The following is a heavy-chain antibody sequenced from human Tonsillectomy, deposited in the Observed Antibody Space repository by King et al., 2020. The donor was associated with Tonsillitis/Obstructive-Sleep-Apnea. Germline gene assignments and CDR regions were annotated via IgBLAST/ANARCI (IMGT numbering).Heavy chain of an antibody. CDR1: GYSFTSYW. CDR2: IYPGDSDT. CDR3: ARREVLWFRELFESDAFDI. D-gene: IGHD3-10*01. V-gene: IGHV5-51*01. Sequence: QLVQSGAEVKKPGESLKISCKVSGYSFTSYWIGWVRQLPGKGLEWMGIIYPGDSDTIYSPSFQGTVTISAEKSISTAYLQWSSLKAPDTAMYYCARREVLWFRELFESDAFDIWGQGTMVTVSS. J-gene: IGHJ3*02.